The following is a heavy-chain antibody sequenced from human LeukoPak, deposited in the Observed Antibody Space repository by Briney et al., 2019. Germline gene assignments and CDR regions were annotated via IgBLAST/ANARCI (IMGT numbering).Heavy chain of an antibody. CDR3: ASGRDAAITRWYFDL. CDR1: GYSVRSGYY. V-gene: IGHV4-38-2*01. CDR2: IYHTEST. J-gene: IGHJ2*01. D-gene: IGHD2-2*01. Sequence: SETLSLTCSVSGYSVRSGYYWGWIRQSPAKGLEWIGNIYHTESTYYNPSLKSRLTISIDTSKNQFSLKLSSVTAADTAVYYCASGRDAAITRWYFDLWGRGTLVTVSS.